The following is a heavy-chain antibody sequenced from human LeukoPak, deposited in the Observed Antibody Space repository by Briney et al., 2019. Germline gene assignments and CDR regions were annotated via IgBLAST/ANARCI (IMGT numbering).Heavy chain of an antibody. D-gene: IGHD3-10*01. CDR3: ARDRWFGEPSGMDG. CDR2: ISYDGGSK. V-gene: IGHV3-30*04. J-gene: IGHJ6*02. Sequence: GRSLRLSCAASGFTFCSYALQWGRQAPGEGVGRGAIISYDGGSKYYADSVKGRFTISRNNSKNTLFLQMNSLRPEDTAVFYCARDRWFGEPSGMDGWGQGTTVTVSS. CDR1: GFTFCSYA.